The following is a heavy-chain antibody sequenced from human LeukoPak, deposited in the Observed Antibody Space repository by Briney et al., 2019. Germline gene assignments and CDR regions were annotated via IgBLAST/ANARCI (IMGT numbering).Heavy chain of an antibody. CDR3: ARAKPMNWFDP. J-gene: IGHJ5*02. CDR1: GYSISSDYY. D-gene: IGHD2-2*01. V-gene: IGHV4-38-2*02. Sequence: SETLSLTCTVSGYSISSDYYWGWVRQPPGKGLEWIASIYHSGSTHYSPSLKSRVTISRDTSKNQFSLNLNYVSATDTAVYYCARAKPMNWFDPWGQGTLVTVSS. CDR2: IYHSGST.